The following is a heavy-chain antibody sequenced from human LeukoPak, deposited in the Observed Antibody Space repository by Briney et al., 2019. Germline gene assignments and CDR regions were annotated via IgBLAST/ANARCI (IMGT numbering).Heavy chain of an antibody. J-gene: IGHJ3*02. CDR3: ARVDSGYAFDI. D-gene: IGHD1-1*01. Sequence: GGSLRLSCAASGFTFSSYSMNWVRQAPGKGLEWVSSISSSSSYIYYADSVKGRFTISRDNAKNSLYLQMNSLRAKDTAVYSCARVDSGYAFDIWGQGTMVTVSS. CDR1: GFTFSSYS. V-gene: IGHV3-21*01. CDR2: ISSSSSYI.